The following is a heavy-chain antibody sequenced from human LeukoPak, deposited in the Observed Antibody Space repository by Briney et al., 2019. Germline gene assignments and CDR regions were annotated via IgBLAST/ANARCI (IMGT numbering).Heavy chain of an antibody. D-gene: IGHD4-17*01. Sequence: GGSLRLSCAASGSTFSSYWMIWVRQAPGKGLEWVANINQDGSEKNYVDSVKGRFTISRDNAKNSLYLQMSSLRAEDTAVYYCARTHYGDLHWGQGTLVTVSA. J-gene: IGHJ4*02. CDR3: ARTHYGDLH. V-gene: IGHV3-7*04. CDR2: INQDGSEK. CDR1: GSTFSSYW.